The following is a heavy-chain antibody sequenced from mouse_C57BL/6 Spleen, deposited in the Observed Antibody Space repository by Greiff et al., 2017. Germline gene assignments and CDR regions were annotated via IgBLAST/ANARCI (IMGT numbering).Heavy chain of an antibody. CDR1: GYAFSSSW. V-gene: IGHV1-82*01. D-gene: IGHD2-4*01. Sequence: QVPLQQSGPVLVKPGASVKISCTASGYAFSSSWMNWVKQRPGKGLEWIGRIYPGDGDTYYTGKFKGQATLTADKSSSTAYMQLSSLTSEDSAVYFCASIYYDYGRLLMDYWGQGTSVTVSS. CDR2: IYPGDGDT. CDR3: ASIYYDYGRLLMDY. J-gene: IGHJ4*01.